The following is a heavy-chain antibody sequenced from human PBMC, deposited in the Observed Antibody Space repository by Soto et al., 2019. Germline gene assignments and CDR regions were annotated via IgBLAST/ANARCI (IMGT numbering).Heavy chain of an antibody. CDR3: AREPRELYYYFGMDV. V-gene: IGHV4-59*12. J-gene: IGHJ6*02. D-gene: IGHD1-7*01. CDR1: GGSISSYY. CDR2: IYYSGST. Sequence: SETLSLTCTVSGGSISSYYWSWIRQPPGKGLEWIGYIYYSGSTNYNPSLKSRVTISVDTSKNQFSLKLSSVTAADTAVYYCAREPRELYYYFGMDVWGQGTTVTVSS.